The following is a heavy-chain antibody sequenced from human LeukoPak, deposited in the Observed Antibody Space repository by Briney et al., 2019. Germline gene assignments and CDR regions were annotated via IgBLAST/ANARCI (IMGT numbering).Heavy chain of an antibody. CDR3: ANGRLGIAAAGDY. CDR1: GFTFSSYA. D-gene: IGHD6-13*01. V-gene: IGHV3-30-3*01. Sequence: GGSLRLSCAASGFTFSSYAMHWVRQAPGKGLEWVAVISYDGSNKYYADSVKGRFTISRDNSKNTLYLQMNSLRAEDTAVYYCANGRLGIAAAGDYWGKGTLVTVSS. CDR2: ISYDGSNK. J-gene: IGHJ4*02.